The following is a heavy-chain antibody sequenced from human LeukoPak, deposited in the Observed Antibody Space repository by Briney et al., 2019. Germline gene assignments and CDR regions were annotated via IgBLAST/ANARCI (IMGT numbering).Heavy chain of an antibody. Sequence: PSETLSLTCTVSGGSISSYYWSWIRQPPGKGLEWIGYIYYSGSTNYNPSPKSRVTISVDTSKNQFSLKLSSVTAADTAVYYCARANELRYFDWSIDYWGQGTLVTVSS. V-gene: IGHV4-59*01. CDR1: GGSISSYY. CDR2: IYYSGST. CDR3: ARANELRYFDWSIDY. D-gene: IGHD3-9*01. J-gene: IGHJ4*02.